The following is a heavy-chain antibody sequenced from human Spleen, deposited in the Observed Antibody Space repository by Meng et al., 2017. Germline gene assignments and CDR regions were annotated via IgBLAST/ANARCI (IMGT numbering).Heavy chain of an antibody. D-gene: IGHD6-19*01. CDR2: IGHSGFT. CDR1: GCSISTSGYY. CDR3: VRSSGWVRTGFDP. J-gene: IGHJ5*02. V-gene: IGHV4-39*01. Sequence: QPQLQESGPGLVKPSEALSLTCSVSGCSISTSGYYWGWIRQPPGKGLEWIGSIGHSGFTYYTPSLKSRVTVSIDTSKNQFSLKLTSVTAADTAVYYCVRSSGWVRTGFDPWGQGTLVTVSS.